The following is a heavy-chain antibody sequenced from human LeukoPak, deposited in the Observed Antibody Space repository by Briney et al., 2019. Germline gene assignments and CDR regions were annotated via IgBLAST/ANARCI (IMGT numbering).Heavy chain of an antibody. V-gene: IGHV3-30*02. CDR2: IRYDGSNK. Sequence: GGSLRLSCAASGFTVSSNYMSWVRQAPGKGLEWVAFIRYDGSNKYYADSVKGRFTISRDNSKNTLYLQMNSLRAEDTAVYYCAKAGWFGEFLDVWGKGTTVTISS. CDR1: GFTVSSNY. J-gene: IGHJ6*04. D-gene: IGHD3-10*01. CDR3: AKAGWFGEFLDV.